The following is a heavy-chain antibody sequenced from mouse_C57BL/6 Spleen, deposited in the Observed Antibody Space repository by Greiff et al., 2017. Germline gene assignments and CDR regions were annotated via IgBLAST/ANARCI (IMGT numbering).Heavy chain of an antibody. J-gene: IGHJ2*01. Sequence: EVQLQQSGPELVKPGASVKISCKASGYTFTDYYMNWVKQSHGKSLEWIGDINPNNGGTSYNQKFKGKATLTVDKSSSTAYMELRSLTSEDSAVYYCARWGNYCGFDYWGQGTTLTVSS. CDR1: GYTFTDYY. V-gene: IGHV1-26*01. CDR2: INPNNGGT. CDR3: ARWGNYCGFDY. D-gene: IGHD1-1*01.